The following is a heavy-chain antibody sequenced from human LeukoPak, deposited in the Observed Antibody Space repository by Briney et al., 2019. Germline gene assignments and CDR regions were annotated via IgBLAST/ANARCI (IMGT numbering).Heavy chain of an antibody. J-gene: IGHJ6*02. D-gene: IGHD3-3*01. Sequence: PSETLSLTCTVSGGSISSYYWSWIRQPPGKGLEWIGYIYYSGSTNYNPSLKSRVTISVDTSKNQFSLKLSSVTAADTAVYYCARHISESYYDFWSGQYYYYGMDVWGQGTTVTVSS. CDR3: ARHISESYYDFWSGQYYYYGMDV. V-gene: IGHV4-59*08. CDR1: GGSISSYY. CDR2: IYYSGST.